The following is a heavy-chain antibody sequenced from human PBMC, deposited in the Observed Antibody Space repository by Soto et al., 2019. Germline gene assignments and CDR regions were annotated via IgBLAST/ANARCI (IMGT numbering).Heavy chain of an antibody. CDR3: ATTVTTVDY. V-gene: IGHV3-48*03. Sequence: GSLRRSCVASGCSFSGYGMNWVRQAAGKGLEWISYISSSGSLIYYADSLKGRFTISRDNAKNSLYLQMNSLRAEYTAVYYCATTVTTVDYWGQGTLVTVSS. J-gene: IGHJ4*02. CDR2: ISSSGSLI. CDR1: GCSFSGYG. D-gene: IGHD4-17*01.